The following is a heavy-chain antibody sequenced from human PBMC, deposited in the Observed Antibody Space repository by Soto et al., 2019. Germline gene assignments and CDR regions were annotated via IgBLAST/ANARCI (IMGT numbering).Heavy chain of an antibody. J-gene: IGHJ4*02. CDR2: IYSGGST. D-gene: IGHD2-15*01. CDR3: ARDYCSGGSCYSTY. CDR1: GFTVSSNY. V-gene: IGHV3-66*01. Sequence: EVQLVESGGGLVQPGGSLRLSCAASGFTVSSNYMSWVRQAPGKGLEWVSVIYSGGSTYYADSVKGRFTISRDNSKNTLYLQMNSLRAEDTAVYYCARDYCSGGSCYSTYWGQGTLVTVSS.